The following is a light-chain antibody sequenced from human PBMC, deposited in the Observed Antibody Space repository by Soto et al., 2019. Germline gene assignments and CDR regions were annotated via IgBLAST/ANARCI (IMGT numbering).Light chain of an antibody. V-gene: IGKV3-20*01. CDR3: QQFGSSPLT. CDR2: GAS. J-gene: IGKJ5*01. Sequence: EIMLTQSPGTLSLSLGERATLSCRASQSVSSSYLAWYQQKPGQAPRLLIYGASSRATGIPDRFSGSGSGTDFTLTISRLEPEDFAVYYCQQFGSSPLTFGQGTRLETK. CDR1: QSVSSSY.